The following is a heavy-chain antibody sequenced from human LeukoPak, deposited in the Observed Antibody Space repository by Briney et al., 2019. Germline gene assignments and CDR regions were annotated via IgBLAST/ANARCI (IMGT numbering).Heavy chain of an antibody. Sequence: SETLSLTCTVSGASISSYYWSWVRQPAGKGLEWIGRVYTSGITNYNPSLKSRLTLSLDTSKNQFSLNLRSVTAADTAMYYCASGRDSWGALPKYYFDYWGQGTLVTVSS. CDR2: VYTSGIT. CDR1: GASISSYY. CDR3: ASGRDSWGALPKYYFDY. V-gene: IGHV4-4*07. D-gene: IGHD6-13*01. J-gene: IGHJ4*02.